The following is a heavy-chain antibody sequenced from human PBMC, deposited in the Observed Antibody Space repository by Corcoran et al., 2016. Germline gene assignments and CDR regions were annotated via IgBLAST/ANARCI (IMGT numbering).Heavy chain of an antibody. Sequence: QVQLQESGPGLVKPSETLSLTCTVSGGSISSYYWSWIRQPPGKGLEWIGYIYYSGSTNYNPSLKSRVTISVDTSKNQFSLKLSTVTAADTAVYYCARGYSGWRSYWYFDLWGRGTLVTGSS. D-gene: IGHD6-19*01. CDR1: GGSISSYY. CDR3: ARGYSGWRSYWYFDL. CDR2: IYYSGST. J-gene: IGHJ2*01. V-gene: IGHV4-59*01.